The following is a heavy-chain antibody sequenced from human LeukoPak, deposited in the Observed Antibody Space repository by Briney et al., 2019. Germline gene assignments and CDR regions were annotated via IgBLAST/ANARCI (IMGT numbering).Heavy chain of an antibody. J-gene: IGHJ5*02. CDR3: ARGYYGSGFDP. CDR2: IYYSGST. CDR1: GGSISSYY. V-gene: IGHV4-59*01. D-gene: IGHD3-10*01. Sequence: SETLSLTCTVSGGSISSYYWSWIRQPPGKRLEWIGYIYYSGSTNYNPSLKSRVTISVDTSKNQFSLKLSSVTAADTAVYYCARGYYGSGFDPWGQGTLVTVSS.